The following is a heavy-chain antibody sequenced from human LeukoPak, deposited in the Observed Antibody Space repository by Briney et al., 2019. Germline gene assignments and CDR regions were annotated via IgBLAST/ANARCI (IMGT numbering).Heavy chain of an antibody. CDR1: GFTFSSYG. D-gene: IGHD3-10*01. CDR3: TKPRDGPGSYRAFDI. J-gene: IGHJ3*02. CDR2: ISGSGGTT. Sequence: GGSLRLSCAASGFTFSSYGMHWVRQAPGKGLEWVSGISGSGGTTNYADSVKGRFTISRDNSKNALSLQMNSLRAEDTAVYYCTKPRDGPGSYRAFDIWGQGTMVTVSS. V-gene: IGHV3-23*01.